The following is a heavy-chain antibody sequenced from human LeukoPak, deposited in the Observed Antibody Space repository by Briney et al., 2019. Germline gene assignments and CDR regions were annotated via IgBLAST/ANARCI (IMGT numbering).Heavy chain of an antibody. CDR1: GYTFTGCY. J-gene: IGHJ4*02. CDR2: INPNSGDT. Sequence: GASVKVSCKASGYTFTGCYMHWVRQAPGQGLEWMGWINPNSGDTNSAQKFQGRVTMTSDTSISTAYMELSRLRSDDTAVYFCARKVYYYDSSGYHYFDYWGQGTLVTVSS. V-gene: IGHV1-2*02. CDR3: ARKVYYYDSSGYHYFDY. D-gene: IGHD3-22*01.